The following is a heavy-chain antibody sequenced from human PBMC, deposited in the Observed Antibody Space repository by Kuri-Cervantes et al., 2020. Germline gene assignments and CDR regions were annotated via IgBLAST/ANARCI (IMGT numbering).Heavy chain of an antibody. V-gene: IGHV3-30*18. CDR1: GFTFSSYG. Sequence: GESLKISCAASGFTFSSYGTHWVRQAPGRGLEWVAVISYDGSNKYYADSVKGRFTISRDNSKNTLYLQMNSLRAEDTAVYYCAKDHGGSYGRWYYYYGMDVWGQGTTVTVSS. CDR3: AKDHGGSYGRWYYYYGMDV. J-gene: IGHJ6*02. D-gene: IGHD1-26*01. CDR2: ISYDGSNK.